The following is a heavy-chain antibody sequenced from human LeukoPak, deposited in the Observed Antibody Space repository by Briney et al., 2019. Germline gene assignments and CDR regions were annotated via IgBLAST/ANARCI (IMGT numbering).Heavy chain of an antibody. CDR3: TTRYNYGSY. J-gene: IGHJ4*02. Sequence: NPGGSLRLSCEASGFTFSNAWMSWVRQAPGKGLEWVGRIKSNTDGGTTDYAAPVKGRLTISRDDSKNTLYLQMNSLKTEDTAVYYCTTRYNYGSYWGQGTLVTVSS. CDR1: GFTFSNAW. V-gene: IGHV3-15*01. D-gene: IGHD5-18*01. CDR2: IKSNTDGGTT.